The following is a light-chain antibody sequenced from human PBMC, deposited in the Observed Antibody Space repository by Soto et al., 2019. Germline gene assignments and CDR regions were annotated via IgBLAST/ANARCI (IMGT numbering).Light chain of an antibody. CDR2: DDR. Sequence: SYELTQAPSLSVAPGQTATITCREAKIGRKSVHWYHKRPRQVPVLVVYDDRDRPLGIPERLSASNSGNTATLTISRVEAGDEADYYCLVWDSRGDRGMFGGGTKVTVL. J-gene: IGLJ3*02. V-gene: IGLV3-21*02. CDR1: KIGRKS. CDR3: LVWDSRGDRGM.